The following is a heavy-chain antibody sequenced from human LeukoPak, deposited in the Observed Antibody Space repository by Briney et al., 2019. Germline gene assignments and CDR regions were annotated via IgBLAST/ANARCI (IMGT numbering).Heavy chain of an antibody. CDR1: GNSISSGDNY. J-gene: IGHJ4*02. CDR3: ARASYSYDINGWVPFDY. Sequence: SETLSLTCTVSGNSISSGDNYWSWIRQPAGKGLEWIGRIYTSGSANYNPSLKSRVTISGDTSKNQFSLRLSSVTAADTAVYYCARASYSYDINGWVPFDYWGQGTLVTVSS. V-gene: IGHV4-61*02. CDR2: IYTSGSA. D-gene: IGHD3-22*01.